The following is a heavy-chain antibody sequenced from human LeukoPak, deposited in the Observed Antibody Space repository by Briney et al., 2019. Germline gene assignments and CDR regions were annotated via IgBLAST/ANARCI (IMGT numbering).Heavy chain of an antibody. V-gene: IGHV4-4*08. Sequence: SETLSLTCTVSDDSLSSYYFSWIRQPPGKALECIGYIYKSGDTSSNPSLNGRVTMSLDMSNKQFSLHLRSVTAADTAVYFCARTARVFDRWGQGLLVTVSS. CDR2: IYKSGDT. CDR1: DDSLSSYY. CDR3: ARTARVFDR. J-gene: IGHJ4*02. D-gene: IGHD2-21*02.